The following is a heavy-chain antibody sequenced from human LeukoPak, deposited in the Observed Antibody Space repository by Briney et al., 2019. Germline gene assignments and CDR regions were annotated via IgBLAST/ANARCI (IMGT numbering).Heavy chain of an antibody. CDR1: GFTFSSYS. CDR3: ARSSTTEILYYYYYYMDV. Sequence: PGRSLRLSCAASGFTFSSYSMNWVRQAPGKGLEWVSYISSSSSTIYYADSVKGRFTISRDNAKNSLYLQMNSLSAEDTAVYYCARSSTTEILYYYYYYMDVWGKGTTVTVSS. J-gene: IGHJ6*03. CDR2: ISSSSSTI. V-gene: IGHV3-48*01. D-gene: IGHD4-17*01.